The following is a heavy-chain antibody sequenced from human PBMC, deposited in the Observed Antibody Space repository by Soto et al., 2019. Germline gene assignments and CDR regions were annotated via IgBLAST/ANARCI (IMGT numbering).Heavy chain of an antibody. CDR1: GYTFTSYG. V-gene: IGHV1-18*04. CDR2: ISAYNGNT. CDR3: ARDLSSGYYFTYYYYGMDV. J-gene: IGHJ6*02. Sequence: ASVKCSCKASGYTFTSYGISWVRQAPGQGLDWMGWISAYNGNTNYAQKLQGRVTMTTDTSTSTAYMELRSLRSDDTAVYYCARDLSSGYYFTYYYYGMDVWGQGTTVTVSS. D-gene: IGHD3-22*01.